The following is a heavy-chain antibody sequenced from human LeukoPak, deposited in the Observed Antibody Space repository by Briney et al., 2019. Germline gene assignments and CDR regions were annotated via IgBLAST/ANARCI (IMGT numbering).Heavy chain of an antibody. Sequence: ASVKVSCKASGYTFTSYYMHWVRQAPGQGLEWMGIINPSGGSTSYAQKFQGRVTITADKSTSTAYMKLSSLRSEDTAVYYCARDSSPQWLVRDYFDYWGQGTLVTVSS. J-gene: IGHJ4*02. CDR2: INPSGGST. V-gene: IGHV1-46*01. CDR1: GYTFTSYY. D-gene: IGHD6-19*01. CDR3: ARDSSPQWLVRDYFDY.